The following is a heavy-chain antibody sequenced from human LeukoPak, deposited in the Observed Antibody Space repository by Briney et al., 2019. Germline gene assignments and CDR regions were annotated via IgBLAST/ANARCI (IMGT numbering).Heavy chain of an antibody. CDR2: AGWAGGTT. V-gene: IGHV3-43*01. CDR1: GFNFDRYT. Sequence: GGSLRLSCATSGFNFDRYTIHWVRQAPGKGLEWASLAGWAGGTTFYSDSVRGRFTISRDSGRKSVYLQMNSLTTDDTAFYFCAKELDTMFFDYWGQGALVTVSS. J-gene: IGHJ4*02. CDR3: AKELDTMFFDY. D-gene: IGHD3-10*02.